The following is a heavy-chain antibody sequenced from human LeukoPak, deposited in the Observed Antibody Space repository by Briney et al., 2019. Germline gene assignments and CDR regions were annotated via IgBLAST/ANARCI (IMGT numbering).Heavy chain of an antibody. Sequence: PGGSLRLSCAASGFTFSSYGMHWVRQAPGKGLEWVAVISYDGSNKYYADSVKGRFTISRGNSKNTLYLQMNSLRAEDTAVYYCAKDSLGYCSSTSCYVVDYWGQGTLVTVSS. D-gene: IGHD2-2*01. J-gene: IGHJ4*02. CDR3: AKDSLGYCSSTSCYVVDY. V-gene: IGHV3-30*18. CDR1: GFTFSSYG. CDR2: ISYDGSNK.